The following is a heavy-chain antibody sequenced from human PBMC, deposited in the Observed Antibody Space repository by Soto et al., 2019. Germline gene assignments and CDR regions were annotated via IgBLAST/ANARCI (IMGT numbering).Heavy chain of an antibody. V-gene: IGHV4-31*03. CDR3: ARDHWDDSSGYYYGAFDI. CDR1: GGSISSGGYY. Sequence: QVQLQESGPGLVKPSQTLSLTCTVSGGSISSGGYYWSWIRQHPGKGLEWLGYIYYSGSTYYNPSLKSRVTISVDTSKNQFALKLSSVTAADTAVYYCARDHWDDSSGYYYGAFDIWGQGTMVTVSS. D-gene: IGHD3-22*01. J-gene: IGHJ3*02. CDR2: IYYSGST.